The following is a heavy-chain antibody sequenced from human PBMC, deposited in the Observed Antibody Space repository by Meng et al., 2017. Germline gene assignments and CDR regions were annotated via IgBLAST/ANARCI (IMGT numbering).Heavy chain of an antibody. CDR3: ARDPHYYDSRGEFDP. CDR1: GGTFSSYT. V-gene: IGHV1-69*08. Sequence: QLQVVQSGAEVKKPGSSVKVSCKASGGTFSSYTISWVRQAPGQGLEWMGRIIPILGIANYAQKFQGRVTITADKSTSTAYMELSSLRSEDTAVYYCARDPHYYDSRGEFDPWGQGTLVTVSS. D-gene: IGHD3-22*01. CDR2: IIPILGIA. J-gene: IGHJ5*02.